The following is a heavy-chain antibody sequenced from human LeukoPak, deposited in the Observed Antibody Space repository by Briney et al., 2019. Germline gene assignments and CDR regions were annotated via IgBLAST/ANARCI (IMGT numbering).Heavy chain of an antibody. CDR3: ARDQALEIYDSSGAFDY. V-gene: IGHV3-74*01. CDR2: INNEDSRT. D-gene: IGHD3-22*01. CDR1: GFTFSSYW. J-gene: IGHJ4*02. Sequence: PGGSLRLSCVASGFTFSSYWMHWVRQAPGKGLVWVSRINNEDSRTGYADSVKGRFTISRDNAKNSLYLQMNSLRAEDTAVYYCARDQALEIYDSSGAFDYWGQGTLVTVSS.